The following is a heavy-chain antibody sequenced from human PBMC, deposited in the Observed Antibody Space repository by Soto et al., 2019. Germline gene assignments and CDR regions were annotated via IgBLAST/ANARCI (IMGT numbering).Heavy chain of an antibody. CDR2: INPNSGGT. Sequence: QVQLVQSGAEVKKPGASVKVSCKASGYTFTGYYMHWVRQAPGQGLEWMGWINPNSGGTNYAQKFQGWVTMTRDTSISTAYMGLSRLRSGDTAVYYCARGVKYYYDSSGYYSTGLVDYWGQGTLVTVSS. D-gene: IGHD3-22*01. CDR1: GYTFTGYY. J-gene: IGHJ4*02. V-gene: IGHV1-2*04. CDR3: ARGVKYYYDSSGYYSTGLVDY.